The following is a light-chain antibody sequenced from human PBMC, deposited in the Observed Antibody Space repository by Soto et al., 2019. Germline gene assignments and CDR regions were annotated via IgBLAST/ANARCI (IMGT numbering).Light chain of an antibody. CDR1: QTVSSN. CDR3: QHSDKWPWT. V-gene: IGKV3-15*01. CDR2: GAS. J-gene: IGKJ1*01. Sequence: EMGMTQSPATVSVSPGERASLSCRASQTVSSNLAWYQQKPGQAPRLLIYGASTRATGLPARFSGSGSGTEFTLTISSLQSEGFAVYYCQHSDKWPWTFGQGTKVDIK.